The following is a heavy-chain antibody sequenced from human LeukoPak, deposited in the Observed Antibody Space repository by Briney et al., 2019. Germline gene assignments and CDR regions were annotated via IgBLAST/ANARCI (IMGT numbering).Heavy chain of an antibody. D-gene: IGHD4-17*01. J-gene: IGHJ4*02. CDR2: INPSGGST. CDR1: GYTFTSYY. V-gene: IGHV1-46*01. CDR3: ARDLGYGDYDFDY. Sequence: ASVKVSCKASGYTFTSYYMHWVRQAPGQGLEWMGIINPSGGSTSYAQKFQGRVTMTRDTSISTAYMELSRLRSDDTAVYYCARDLGYGDYDFDYWGQGTLVTVSS.